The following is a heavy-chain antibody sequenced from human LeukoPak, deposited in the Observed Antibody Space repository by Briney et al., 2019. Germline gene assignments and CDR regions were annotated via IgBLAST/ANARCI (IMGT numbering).Heavy chain of an antibody. CDR2: INHSGST. CDR3: ARGYCSGGSCSYFDY. V-gene: IGHV4-34*01. CDR1: GGSFSGSY. J-gene: IGHJ4*02. Sequence: SETLSLTCAVHGGSFSGSYWSWIRQPPGKGLEWIGEINHSGSTNYNPSLKSRVTISVDTSKNQFSLKLSSVTAADTAVYYCARGYCSGGSCSYFDYWGQGTLVTVSS. D-gene: IGHD2-15*01.